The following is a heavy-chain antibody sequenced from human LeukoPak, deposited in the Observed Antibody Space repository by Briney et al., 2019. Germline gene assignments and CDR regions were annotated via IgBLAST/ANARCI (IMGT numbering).Heavy chain of an antibody. J-gene: IGHJ6*02. CDR2: IWYDGSNK. CDR3: ARAEYGPMDV. D-gene: IGHD4/OR15-4a*01. V-gene: IGHV3-33*08. Sequence: GGSLRLSCAASGFTFSDYWMSWVRQAPGKGLEWVAVIWYDGSNKYYADSVKGRFTISRDNSKNTLYLQMNSLRAEDTAVYYCARAEYGPMDVWGQGTTVTVSS. CDR1: GFTFSDYW.